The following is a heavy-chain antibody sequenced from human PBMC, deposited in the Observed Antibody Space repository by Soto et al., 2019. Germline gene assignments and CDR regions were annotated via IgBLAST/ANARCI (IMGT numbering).Heavy chain of an antibody. CDR2: IYWDDDK. Sequence: QITLKESGPTLVKPTQTLTLTCTFSGFSLSTSGVGVGWIRQPPGKALEWLALIYWDDDKRYSPSLKSRLTITKDTSKNQRVLTMTNMDPVDTATYYRAHTTYYYDSSGYYWGYYFDYWGQGTLVTVSS. CDR1: GFSLSTSGVG. V-gene: IGHV2-5*02. CDR3: AHTTYYYDSSGYYWGYYFDY. D-gene: IGHD3-22*01. J-gene: IGHJ4*02.